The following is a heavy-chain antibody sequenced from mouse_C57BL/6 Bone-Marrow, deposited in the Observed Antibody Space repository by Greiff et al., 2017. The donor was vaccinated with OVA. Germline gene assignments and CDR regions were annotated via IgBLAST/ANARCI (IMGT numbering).Heavy chain of an antibody. CDR2: INPNNGGT. V-gene: IGHV1-26*01. CDR3: ARGYPDYAMDY. CDR1: GYTFTDYY. J-gene: IGHJ4*01. D-gene: IGHD1-2*01. Sequence: EVQLQQSGPELVKPGASVKISCKASGYTFTDYYMNWVKQSHGKSLEWIGDINPNNGGTSYNQKFKGKATLTVDKSSSTAYMELRSLTSEDSAVYYCARGYPDYAMDYWGQGTSVTVSS.